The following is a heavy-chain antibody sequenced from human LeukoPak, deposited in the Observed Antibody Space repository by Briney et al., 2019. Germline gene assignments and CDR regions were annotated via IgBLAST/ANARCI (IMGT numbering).Heavy chain of an antibody. D-gene: IGHD6-13*01. J-gene: IGHJ5*02. V-gene: IGHV3-30*04. CDR2: ISYDGSNK. CDR3: ARDPEYSSSWYSGRYRWFDP. CDR1: GFTFSSYV. Sequence: GGSLRLSCAASGFTFSSYVMHWVRQAPGKGLEWVAIISYDGSNKYYADSVKGRFTISRDNSKNTLYLQMNSLRAEDTAVYYCARDPEYSSSWYSGRYRWFDPWGQGTLVTVSS.